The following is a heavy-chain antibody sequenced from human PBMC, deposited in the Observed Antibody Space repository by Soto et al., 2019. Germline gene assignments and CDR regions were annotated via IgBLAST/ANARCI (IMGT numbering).Heavy chain of an antibody. V-gene: IGHV3-74*01. CDR3: ARRGTNAAFDY. D-gene: IGHD2-8*01. Sequence: GGSLRLSCAASGFTFSSYWMHWVRQAPGKGLVWVSRINSDGSSTSYADSVKGRFTISRDNAKNTLYLQMNSLRAEDTAVYYCARRGTNAAFDYWGQGTLVTVSS. CDR2: INSDGSST. CDR1: GFTFSSYW. J-gene: IGHJ4*02.